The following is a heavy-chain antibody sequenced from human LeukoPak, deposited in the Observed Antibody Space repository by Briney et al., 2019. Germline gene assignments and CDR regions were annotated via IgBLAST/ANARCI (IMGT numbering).Heavy chain of an antibody. Sequence: PGGSLRLSCADSGFTFSNAWMSWIRQPAGKGLEWIGRIYTSGNTHYNPSLRSRVTMSVDTSKNQFSLKLSSVTAADTAVYYCARVGALVKSNTPPYDYWGQGTLVTVSS. V-gene: IGHV4-4*07. J-gene: IGHJ4*02. D-gene: IGHD2-21*01. CDR1: GFTFSNAW. CDR2: IYTSGNT. CDR3: ARVGALVKSNTPPYDY.